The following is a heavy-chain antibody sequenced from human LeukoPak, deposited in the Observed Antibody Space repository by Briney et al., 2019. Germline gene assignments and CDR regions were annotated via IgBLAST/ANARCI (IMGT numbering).Heavy chain of an antibody. CDR1: GGSISSHY. Sequence: SETLSLTCTVSGGSISSHYWSWIRQPPGKGLEWIGYIYYSGSTNYNPSLKSRVTISVDTSKNQFSLKLSSVTAADTAVYYCARAWSEYYYDSSGYDPWGQGTLVTVSS. J-gene: IGHJ5*02. CDR3: ARAWSEYYYDSSGYDP. V-gene: IGHV4-59*11. CDR2: IYYSGST. D-gene: IGHD3-22*01.